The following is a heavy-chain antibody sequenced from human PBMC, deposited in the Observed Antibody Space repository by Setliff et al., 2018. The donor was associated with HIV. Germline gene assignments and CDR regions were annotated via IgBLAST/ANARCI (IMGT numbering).Heavy chain of an antibody. CDR3: ASDYAGSGRPFDY. D-gene: IGHD2-15*01. CDR2: IYTSGST. CDR1: GGSISSYY. V-gene: IGHV4-4*07. J-gene: IGHJ4*02. Sequence: KTSETLSLTCTVSGGSISSYYWSWIRQPAGKGLEWIGRIYTSGSTNFNPSLKSRVTISFDTSKNQFSLKLNSVTAADTAVYYCASDYAGSGRPFDYWGRGTLVTVSS.